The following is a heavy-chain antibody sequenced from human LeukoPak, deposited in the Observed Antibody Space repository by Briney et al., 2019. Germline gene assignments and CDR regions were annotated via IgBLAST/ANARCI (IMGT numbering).Heavy chain of an antibody. D-gene: IGHD3-10*01. CDR1: GGSFSGYY. CDR2: INHSGST. J-gene: IGHJ4*02. Sequence: SETLSLTCAVYGGSFSGYYWSWIRQPPGKGLEWIGEINHSGSTNYNPSLKSRVTISVDASKNQFSLKLSSVTAADTAVYYCARTAHPRMVRGVIDYWGQGTLVTVSS. CDR3: ARTAHPRMVRGVIDY. V-gene: IGHV4-34*01.